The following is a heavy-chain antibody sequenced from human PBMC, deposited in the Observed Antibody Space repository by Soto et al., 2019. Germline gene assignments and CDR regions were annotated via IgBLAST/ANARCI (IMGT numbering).Heavy chain of an antibody. J-gene: IGHJ4*01. CDR3: ARPQGDISGGYYFEY. D-gene: IGHD6-19*01. Sequence: GDSVQVSCKTSGNPLTSFYIHWVRQAPGQGLEWMGRISPTTGGTNYAQRFQGRVTVTWDTSTNTAYMELNSLISDDTAVYYCARPQGDISGGYYFEYWG. V-gene: IGHV1-2*02. CDR1: GNPLTSFY. CDR2: ISPTTGGT.